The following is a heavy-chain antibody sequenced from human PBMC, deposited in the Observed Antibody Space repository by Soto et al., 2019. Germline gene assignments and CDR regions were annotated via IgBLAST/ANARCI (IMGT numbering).Heavy chain of an antibody. CDR3: ARDQGVVVTADNWFDP. J-gene: IGHJ5*02. V-gene: IGHV4-4*07. D-gene: IGHD2-21*02. CDR1: GGSITDYS. CDR2: IFSSGST. Sequence: SETLSLTCTVSGGSITDYSWVWIRQPAGKGLEWIGRIFSSGSTNYNPSLKGRITMSLDTSKNQFSLKLDSATATDTAVYFCARDQGVVVTADNWFDPWGQGILVTVSS.